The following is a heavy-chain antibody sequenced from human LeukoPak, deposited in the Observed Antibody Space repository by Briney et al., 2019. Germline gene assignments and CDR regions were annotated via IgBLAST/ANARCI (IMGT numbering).Heavy chain of an antibody. Sequence: ASVKVSCKASGYTFTSYYMHWVRQAPGQGLEWMGIINPSGGSTSYAQKFQGGVTMTRDTSTSTVYMELSSLRSEDTAVYYCARAAVVPAAISFGDYWGQGTLVTVSS. J-gene: IGHJ4*02. V-gene: IGHV1-46*01. CDR2: INPSGGST. D-gene: IGHD2-2*02. CDR3: ARAAVVPAAISFGDY. CDR1: GYTFTSYY.